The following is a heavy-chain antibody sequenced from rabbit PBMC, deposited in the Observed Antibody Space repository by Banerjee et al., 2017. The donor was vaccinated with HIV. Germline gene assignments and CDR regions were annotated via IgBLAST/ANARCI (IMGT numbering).Heavy chain of an antibody. V-gene: IGHV1S43*01. J-gene: IGHJ4*01. CDR2: IGTNSGIT. CDR1: GIDFSSYYY. D-gene: IGHD6-1*01. Sequence: QQQLEESGGGLVKPGGTLTLTCKASGIDFSSYYYMCWVRQAPGKGLEWIACIGTNSGITWYASWANGRFTISKTSSTTVTLQMTSLTAADTATYFCARSNVGDAWAFALWGPGTLVTVS. CDR3: ARSNVGDAWAFAL.